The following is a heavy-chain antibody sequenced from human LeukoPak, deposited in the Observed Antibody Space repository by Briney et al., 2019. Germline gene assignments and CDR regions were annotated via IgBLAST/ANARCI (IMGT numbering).Heavy chain of an antibody. CDR3: ARDPLYGGNDDY. V-gene: IGHV4-59*12. Sequence: SETLSLTCTVSGGSISSYYWSWIRQPPGKGLEWIGYIYYSGSTYYNPSLKSRVTISVDTSKNQFSLKLSSVTAADTAVYYCARDPLYGGNDDYWGQGTLVTVSS. CDR1: GGSISSYY. CDR2: IYYSGST. D-gene: IGHD4-23*01. J-gene: IGHJ4*02.